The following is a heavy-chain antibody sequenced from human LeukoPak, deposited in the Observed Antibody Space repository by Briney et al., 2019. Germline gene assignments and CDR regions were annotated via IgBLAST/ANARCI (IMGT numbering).Heavy chain of an antibody. CDR2: ITSSGSTI. V-gene: IGHV3-48*03. CDR3: ARGGLLAFDY. CDR1: GFTFSSYD. Sequence: GGSLTLSCAASGFTFSSYDMNWVRQAPGKGVEGVSYITSSGSTIYYADSVKGRFTMSRDNAKNPLYLQMNSLRAEDTAVYYCARGGLLAFDYWGQGTLVTVSS. D-gene: IGHD2-15*01. J-gene: IGHJ4*02.